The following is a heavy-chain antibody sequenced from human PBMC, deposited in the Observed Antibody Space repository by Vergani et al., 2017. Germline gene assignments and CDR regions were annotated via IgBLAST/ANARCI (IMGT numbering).Heavy chain of an antibody. CDR2: IYYSGST. CDR1: GYSISSGYY. D-gene: IGHD2-15*01. J-gene: IGHJ5*02. Sequence: QVQLQESGPGLVKPSETLSLTCAVSGYSISSGYYWGWIRQPPGKGLEWIGSIYYSGSTYYNPSLKSRVTISVDTSKNQFSLKLSSVTAADTAVYYCARGWRYCSGGSCYFWFDPWGQGTLVTVSS. V-gene: IGHV4-38-2*01. CDR3: ARGWRYCSGGSCYFWFDP.